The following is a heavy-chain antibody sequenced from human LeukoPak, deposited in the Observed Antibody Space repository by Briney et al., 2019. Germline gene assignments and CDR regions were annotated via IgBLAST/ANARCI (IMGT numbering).Heavy chain of an antibody. D-gene: IGHD2-15*01. CDR2: INHSGST. Sequence: SETLSLTCAVYGGSFSGYYWSWIRQPPGKGLEWIGEINHSGSTNYNPSLKSRVTISVDTSKNQFSLKLSSVTAADTAVYYCARPKRYCSGGSCYWGYYFDYWGQGTLVTVSS. CDR1: GGSFSGYY. V-gene: IGHV4-34*01. J-gene: IGHJ4*02. CDR3: ARPKRYCSGGSCYWGYYFDY.